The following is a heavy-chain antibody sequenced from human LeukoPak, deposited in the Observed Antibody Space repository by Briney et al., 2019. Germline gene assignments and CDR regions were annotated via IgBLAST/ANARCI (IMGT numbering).Heavy chain of an antibody. CDR2: ISAYNGNT. CDR1: GYTFTSYG. D-gene: IGHD3-22*01. J-gene: IGHJ4*02. V-gene: IGHV1-18*01. CDR3: ARVETKMGTYYYDSSGYVGDY. Sequence: GASVKVSCKASGYTFTSYGISWVRQAPGQGLEWMGWISAYNGNTNYAQKLQGRVTMTTDTSTSTAYMELRSLRSDDTAVYYCARVETKMGTYYYDSSGYVGDYWGRGTLVTVSS.